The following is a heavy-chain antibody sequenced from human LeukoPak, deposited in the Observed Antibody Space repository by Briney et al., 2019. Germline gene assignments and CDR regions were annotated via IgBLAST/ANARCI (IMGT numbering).Heavy chain of an antibody. V-gene: IGHV3-23*01. CDR2: ITGDVQTP. Sequence: GGSLRLSCEPSGFTFCSHAMNGIPHTPEGGLEWLSVITGDVQTPTSASSVKGRFTISRDNSKNTLYLEMNSLRVEDTAIYYCAKDGYYSSANHFARLHFDLWGRGTLVTVSS. J-gene: IGHJ2*01. D-gene: IGHD3-3*01. CDR1: GFTFCSHA. CDR3: AKDGYYSSANHFARLHFDL.